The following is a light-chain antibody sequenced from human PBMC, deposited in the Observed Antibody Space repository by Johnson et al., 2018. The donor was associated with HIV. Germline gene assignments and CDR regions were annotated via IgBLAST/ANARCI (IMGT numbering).Light chain of an antibody. CDR2: SNN. CDR3: AAWDDSHYV. CDR1: SSNIGSNT. V-gene: IGLV1-44*01. Sequence: QSVLTQSPSASGTPGQRVTISCSGSSSNIGSNTVNWYQQLPGTAPKLLIYSNNQRPSGVPDRFSGSKSGTSAPLAISGLPSEDEADYYCAAWDDSHYVFGTGTKVTVV. J-gene: IGLJ1*01.